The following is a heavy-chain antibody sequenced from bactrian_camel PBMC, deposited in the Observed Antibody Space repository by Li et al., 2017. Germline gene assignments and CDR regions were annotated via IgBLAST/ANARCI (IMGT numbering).Heavy chain of an antibody. CDR2: IGNSGTNL. CDR1: GFTFKNYA. J-gene: IGHJ6*01. D-gene: IGHD3*01. V-gene: IGHV3S40*01. CDR3: AAGTRIIVGDYCDGITA. Sequence: VQLVESGGGLVQPGGSLRLSCEASGFTFKNYAMSWVRQAPGKGLEWVSTIGNSGTNLLYPDSVKGRFTISQDNAKNIIYLQMSSLTPDDTAMYYCAAGTRIIVGDYCDGITAWGQGTQVTVS.